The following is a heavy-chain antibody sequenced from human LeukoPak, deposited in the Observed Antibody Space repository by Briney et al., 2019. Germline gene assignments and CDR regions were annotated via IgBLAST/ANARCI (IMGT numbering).Heavy chain of an antibody. V-gene: IGHV1-2*02. D-gene: IGHD6-13*01. CDR1: GYTFTGYY. CDR3: ARSLPGGYSSSYAVDY. Sequence: ASVKVSCKPSGYTFTGYYMHWVRQAPGQGLEWMGWINTNSGGTNYAQKFQGRVTMTRDTSISTAYMELSRLRSDDTAVYYCARSLPGGYSSSYAVDYWGQGTLVTVSS. J-gene: IGHJ4*02. CDR2: INTNSGGT.